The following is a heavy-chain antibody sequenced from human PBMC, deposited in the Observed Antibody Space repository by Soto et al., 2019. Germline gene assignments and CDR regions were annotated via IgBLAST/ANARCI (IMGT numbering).Heavy chain of an antibody. J-gene: IGHJ4*02. D-gene: IGHD6-19*01. CDR1: GFTFSSYW. Sequence: EAQLVESGGGLVQPGGSLRLSCAASGFTFSSYWMHWVRQAPGKGLVWVSRIKTDGSSTSYADSVQGRFTISRDNAKNKLCLQMNSLTAEDRAVYYCARVGSGWYPFDYWGQGTLVTVSS. CDR2: IKTDGSST. V-gene: IGHV3-74*01. CDR3: ARVGSGWYPFDY.